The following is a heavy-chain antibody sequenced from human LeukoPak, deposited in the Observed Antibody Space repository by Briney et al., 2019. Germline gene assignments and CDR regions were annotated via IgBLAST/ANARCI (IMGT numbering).Heavy chain of an antibody. CDR2: INWNGVST. Sequence: GGSLRLSCAASGXTFDDYGMSWVRQVPGKGLEWVSFINWNGVSTDYADSVKGRFTISRDNAKNSLFLQMNSLRAEDTAFYYCAREDGFCSGGSCYQHWGQGTLVTVSS. D-gene: IGHD2-15*01. CDR3: AREDGFCSGGSCYQH. V-gene: IGHV3-20*04. CDR1: GXTFDDYG. J-gene: IGHJ1*01.